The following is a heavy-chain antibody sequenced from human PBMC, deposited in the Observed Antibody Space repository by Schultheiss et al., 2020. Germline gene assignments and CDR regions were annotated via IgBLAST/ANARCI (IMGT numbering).Heavy chain of an antibody. Sequence: ASVKVSCKASGYTFTSYDINWVRQATGQGLEWMGWMNPNSGNTGYAQKLQGRVTMTTDTSTSTAYMELRSLRSDDTAVYYCARVDPVNYDYIWGSYRYLGYWGQGTLVTVSS. D-gene: IGHD3-16*02. CDR1: GYTFTSYD. CDR2: MNPNSGNT. J-gene: IGHJ4*02. V-gene: IGHV1-8*01. CDR3: ARVDPVNYDYIWGSYRYLGY.